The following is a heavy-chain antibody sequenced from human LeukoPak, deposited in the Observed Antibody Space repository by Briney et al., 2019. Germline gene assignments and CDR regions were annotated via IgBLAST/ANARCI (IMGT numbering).Heavy chain of an antibody. V-gene: IGHV3-53*01. CDR2: MYSGGTT. J-gene: IGHJ4*02. Sequence: GGSLTLSCAASGFTVSSNYMSWVRQAPGKGLEFVSLMYSGGTTYHSESLKGRFTISRDKSKNTLYLQMNSLRGEDTAVYYCAGRGVYAFDYWGQGTLVTVSS. CDR3: AGRGVYAFDY. D-gene: IGHD5/OR15-5a*01. CDR1: GFTVSSNY.